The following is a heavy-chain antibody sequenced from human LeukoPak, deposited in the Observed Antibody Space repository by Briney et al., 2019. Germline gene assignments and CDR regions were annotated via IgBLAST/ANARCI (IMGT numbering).Heavy chain of an antibody. D-gene: IGHD2-2*01. CDR3: ASAGLYCSSTSCAAYDY. CDR1: GYTFTGYY. J-gene: IGHJ4*02. Sequence: ASVKVSCKASGYTFTGYYMHWVRQAPGQGLEWMGWMNPNSGNTGYAQKFQGRVTMTRNTSISTAYMELSSLRSEDTAVYYCASAGLYCSSTSCAAYDYWGQGTLVTVSS. V-gene: IGHV1-8*02. CDR2: MNPNSGNT.